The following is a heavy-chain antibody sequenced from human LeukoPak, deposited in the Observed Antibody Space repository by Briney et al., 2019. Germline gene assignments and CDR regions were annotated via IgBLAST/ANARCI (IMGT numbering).Heavy chain of an antibody. V-gene: IGHV3-30*18. J-gene: IGHJ3*02. Sequence: RAGTSLRLSCAASGFTFSTYGMHWVRQAPGKGLEWVAVISYDVSNKYYADSVKGRFTISRDNSKNTLYLQMNSLRAEDTAVYYCAKEYLIWFGDFDPFDIWGQGTMVTVSS. CDR1: GFTFSTYG. CDR3: AKEYLIWFGDFDPFDI. CDR2: ISYDVSNK. D-gene: IGHD3-10*01.